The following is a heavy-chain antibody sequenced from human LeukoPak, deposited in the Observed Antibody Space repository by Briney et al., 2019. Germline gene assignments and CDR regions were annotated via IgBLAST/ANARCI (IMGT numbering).Heavy chain of an antibody. CDR3: AKDGGSETTAYYFDY. CDR1: GFTFSSYW. Sequence: GGSLRLSCAASGFTFSSYWMSWVRQAPGKGLEWVANIKQDGSEKYYVDSVKGRFTISRDNAKNSLYLQMNSLRAEDTALYYCAKDGGSETTAYYFDYWGQGALVTASS. V-gene: IGHV3-7*03. J-gene: IGHJ4*02. CDR2: IKQDGSEK. D-gene: IGHD4-17*01.